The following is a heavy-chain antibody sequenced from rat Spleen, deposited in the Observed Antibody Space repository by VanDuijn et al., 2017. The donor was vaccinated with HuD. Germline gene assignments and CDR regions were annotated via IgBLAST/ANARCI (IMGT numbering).Heavy chain of an antibody. J-gene: IGHJ2*01. Sequence: QVQLKESGPGLVRPSLTLSLTCTVSGFSLSSYGVIWVRQPPGKGLEWMGVIRGNGNTDYNSALKSRLSISRDTSKSQVFLKMNSLQTEDTAIYFCTRDPITTRDYFDYWGQGVMVTVSS. CDR1: GFSLSSYG. D-gene: IGHD1-1*01. CDR3: TRDPITTRDYFDY. CDR2: IRGNGNT. V-gene: IGHV2-13*01.